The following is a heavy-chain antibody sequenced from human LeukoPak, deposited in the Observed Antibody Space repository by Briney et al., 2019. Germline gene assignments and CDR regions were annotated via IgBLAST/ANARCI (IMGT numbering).Heavy chain of an antibody. J-gene: IGHJ4*02. V-gene: IGHV3-64*01. CDR3: ARARVDSSGRCFDY. Sequence: GGSLRLSCAASGFTFSSYAMHWVRQAPGKGLEYVSAISSNGGSTYYANSVKGRFTISRDNSKNTLYLQMGSLRAEDMAVYYCARARVDSSGRCFDYWGQGTLVTVSS. D-gene: IGHD3-22*01. CDR2: ISSNGGST. CDR1: GFTFSSYA.